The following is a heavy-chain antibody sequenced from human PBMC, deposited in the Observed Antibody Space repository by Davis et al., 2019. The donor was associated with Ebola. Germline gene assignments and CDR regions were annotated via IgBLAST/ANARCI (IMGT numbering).Heavy chain of an antibody. V-gene: IGHV1-2*04. CDR3: AREGSSSWGGMDV. CDR1: GYTFTGYY. Sequence: ASVKVSCKASGYTFTGYYMHWVRQAPGQGLEWMGWINPNSGGTNYAQKFQGWVTMTRNTSISTAYMELSSLRSEDTAVYYCAREGSSSWGGMDVWGQGTTVTVSS. CDR2: INPNSGGT. D-gene: IGHD6-13*01. J-gene: IGHJ6*02.